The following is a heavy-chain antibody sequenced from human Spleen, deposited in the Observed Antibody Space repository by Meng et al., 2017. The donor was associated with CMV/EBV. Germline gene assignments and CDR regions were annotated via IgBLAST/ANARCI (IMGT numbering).Heavy chain of an antibody. Sequence: GSLRLSCTVSGYSISSGYYWGWIRQPPGKGLEWIGSIYHSGSTYYNPSLKSRVTISVDTSKNQFSLKLSSVTAADTAVYYCARQQLLNWFDPWGPGTLVTVSS. D-gene: IGHD6-13*01. CDR2: IYHSGST. CDR1: GYSISSGYY. CDR3: ARQQLLNWFDP. J-gene: IGHJ5*02. V-gene: IGHV4-38-2*02.